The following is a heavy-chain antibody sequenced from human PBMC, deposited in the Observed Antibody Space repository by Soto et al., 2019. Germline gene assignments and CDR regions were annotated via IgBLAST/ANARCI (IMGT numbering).Heavy chain of an antibody. CDR1: GGSFSGYY. CDR3: ARGLPGGLQSPSTLDY. Sequence: ASETLSLTCAVYGGSFSGYYWSWIRQPPGKGLEWIGEINHSGSTNYNPSLKSRVTISVDTSKNQFSLKLSSVTAADTAVYYCARGLPGGLQSPSTLDYWGQGTLVTVSS. D-gene: IGHD4-4*01. CDR2: INHSGST. V-gene: IGHV4-34*01. J-gene: IGHJ4*02.